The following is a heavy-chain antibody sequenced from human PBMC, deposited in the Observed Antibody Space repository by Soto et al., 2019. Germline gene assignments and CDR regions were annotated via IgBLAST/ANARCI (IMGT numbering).Heavy chain of an antibody. CDR3: ATDYSGSYGMNDY. CDR1: GFTFSSYA. J-gene: IGHJ4*02. V-gene: IGHV3-23*01. Sequence: EVQLLESGGGLVQPGGSLRLSCAASGFTFSSYAMSWVRQAPGKGLEWVSAISGSGGSTYYADSVKGRFTISRDNSKNTLYLQMNSLRAEDTAVYYCATDYSGSYGMNDYWGQGTLVTVPS. CDR2: ISGSGGST. D-gene: IGHD1-26*01.